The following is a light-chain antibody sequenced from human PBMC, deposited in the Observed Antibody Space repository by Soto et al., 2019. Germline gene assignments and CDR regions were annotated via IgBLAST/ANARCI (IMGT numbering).Light chain of an antibody. CDR1: SSDVGGYNY. Sequence: QSVLTQPPSASGSPGQSVTISCTGTSSDVGGYNYVSWYQQHPGKAPKLMIYEGSKRPSGVPDRFSGSKSGNTASLTVSGLQAEDEADYYCSSYAGSNNPYVFGTGTKVAVL. J-gene: IGLJ1*01. CDR2: EGS. V-gene: IGLV2-8*01. CDR3: SSYAGSNNPYV.